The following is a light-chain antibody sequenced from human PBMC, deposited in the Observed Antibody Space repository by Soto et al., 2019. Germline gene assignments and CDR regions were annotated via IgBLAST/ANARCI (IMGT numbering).Light chain of an antibody. Sequence: DIQMTQSPSSLSASVGDRVTITCRASQSISSYLHWYQQKPGKAPKLLIYAASSLQSGVPSRFSGSGSGTEFTLTISSLQPEDFATYYCQQSNSIPVTFGQGTKVEIK. J-gene: IGKJ1*01. CDR1: QSISSY. V-gene: IGKV1-39*01. CDR3: QQSNSIPVT. CDR2: AAS.